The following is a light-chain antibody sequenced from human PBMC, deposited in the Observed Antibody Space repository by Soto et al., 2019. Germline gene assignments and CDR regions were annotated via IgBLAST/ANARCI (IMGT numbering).Light chain of an antibody. CDR1: QSISSW. CDR2: KAS. Sequence: DIQMTQSPSTLSASVGDRVTITCRASQSISSWLAWYQQKPGKAPKLLIYKASSLESGVPSRFSGSGSGTEFTLTISSMQTDDSANDYCQQYHSYSWTFGQGTKVDIK. V-gene: IGKV1-5*03. J-gene: IGKJ1*01. CDR3: QQYHSYSWT.